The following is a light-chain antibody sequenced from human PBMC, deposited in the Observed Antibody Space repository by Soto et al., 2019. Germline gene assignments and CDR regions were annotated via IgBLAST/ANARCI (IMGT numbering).Light chain of an antibody. V-gene: IGLV2-23*01. CDR1: SSDIGSYDL. CDR2: EGT. Sequence: QSALTQPASVSGPLGQSIVISCTGSSSDIGSYDLVSWYQQYPGKAPKVVIFEGTKRPSGVSNRFSGSKSGNTASLTISGLQTEDEADYYCCSYAGSRPYVFGGGTKLTVL. CDR3: CSYAGSRPYV. J-gene: IGLJ2*01.